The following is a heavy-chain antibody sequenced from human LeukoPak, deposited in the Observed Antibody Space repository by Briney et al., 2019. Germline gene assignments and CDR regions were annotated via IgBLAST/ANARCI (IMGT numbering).Heavy chain of an antibody. CDR3: ARVGDDSGSYYYAFDI. CDR1: GFTFSSYA. V-gene: IGHV3-21*01. Sequence: PGGSLRLSCAASGFTFSSYAMSWVRQAPGKGLEWVSTVTGSGGNIYYADSVKGRFTISRDNAKNSLYPQMNSLRAEDTAVYYCARVGDDSGSYYYAFDIWGQGTMVTVSS. CDR2: VTGSGGNI. J-gene: IGHJ3*02. D-gene: IGHD1-26*01.